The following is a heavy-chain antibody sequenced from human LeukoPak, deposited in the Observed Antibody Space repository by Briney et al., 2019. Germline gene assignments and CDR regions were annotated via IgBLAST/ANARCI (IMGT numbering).Heavy chain of an antibody. CDR2: ISYDGSNK. V-gene: IGHV3-30*12. J-gene: IGHJ4*02. CDR3: ARGTSHGSRCDFLDS. Sequence: PGGSLRLSCAASGFTFSSYGMHWVRQAPGKGLEWVAVISYDGSNKYYADSVKGRFTISRDDTKNSLYLQMTSLRAEDTAIYYCARGTSHGSRCDFLDSWGPGNLVSVSS. D-gene: IGHD3-10*01. CDR1: GFTFSSYG.